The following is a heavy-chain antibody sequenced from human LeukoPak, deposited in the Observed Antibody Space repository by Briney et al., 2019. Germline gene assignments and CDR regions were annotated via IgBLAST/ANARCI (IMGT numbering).Heavy chain of an antibody. CDR3: ARYYGSGRDADY. J-gene: IGHJ4*02. V-gene: IGHV4-59*08. CDR2: IYYSGST. Sequence: PSETLSLTCTVSGGSITSYYWSWIRQPPGKGLEWIGYIYYSGSTNYNPSLKSRVTISVDTSKNKFSLKVKSVTAADTAVYFCARYYGSGRDADYWDQGTLVTVSS. CDR1: GGSITSYY. D-gene: IGHD3-10*01.